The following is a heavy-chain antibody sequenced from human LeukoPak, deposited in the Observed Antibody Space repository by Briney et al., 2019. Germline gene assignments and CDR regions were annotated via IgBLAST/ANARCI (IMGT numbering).Heavy chain of an antibody. V-gene: IGHV3-74*01. CDR3: AAETSSSWDYYFDY. J-gene: IGHJ4*02. CDR2: INSDGSST. D-gene: IGHD6-13*01. Sequence: GGSLRLSCAASGFTFSSYWMHWVRQAPGKGLVWVSRINSDGSSTSYADSVKGRFTISRDNAKNTLYLQMNSLRAEDTAVYYCAAETSSSWDYYFDYWGQGTLVTVSS. CDR1: GFTFSSYW.